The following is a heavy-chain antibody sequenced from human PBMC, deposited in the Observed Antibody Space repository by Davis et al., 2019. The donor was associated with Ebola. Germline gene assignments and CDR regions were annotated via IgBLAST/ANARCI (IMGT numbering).Heavy chain of an antibody. V-gene: IGHV4-34*01. D-gene: IGHD3-9*01. CDR3: ARADYDILTGYATD. CDR1: GGSFSGYY. Sequence: MPSETLSLTCAVHGGSFSGYYWSWIRQPPGKGLEWTGEINHSGSTNYNPSLKSPVTISVDTSKNQFSLKLSSVTAADTAVYYCARADYDILTGYATDWGQGTLVTVSS. J-gene: IGHJ4*02. CDR2: INHSGST.